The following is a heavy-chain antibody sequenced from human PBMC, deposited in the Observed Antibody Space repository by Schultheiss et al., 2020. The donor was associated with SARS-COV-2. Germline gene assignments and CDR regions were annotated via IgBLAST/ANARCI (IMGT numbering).Heavy chain of an antibody. CDR2: TYYRSKWYN. D-gene: IGHD3-3*01. Sequence: SQTLSLTCAISGDSVSSNSAAWNWIRQSPSRGLEWLGRTYYRSKWYNDYAVSVKSRITINPDTSKNQFSLQLNSVTPEDTAVYYCAKAKDPLKSGPPGDYMDVWGKGTTVTVSS. J-gene: IGHJ6*03. CDR1: GDSVSSNSAA. CDR3: AKAKDPLKSGPPGDYMDV. V-gene: IGHV6-1*01.